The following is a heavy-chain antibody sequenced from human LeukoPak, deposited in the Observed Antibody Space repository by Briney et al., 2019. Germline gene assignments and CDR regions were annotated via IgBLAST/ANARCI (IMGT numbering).Heavy chain of an antibody. CDR3: ASPGGHDYIDY. J-gene: IGHJ4*02. CDR1: GGTFISYA. D-gene: IGHD4/OR15-4a*01. V-gene: IGHV1-69*06. Sequence: TVKVSCKASGGTFISYAISWVRQAPGQGLEWMGGIIPIFGTANYAQKFQGRVTITADKSTSTAYMELSSLRYDDTAVYYCASPGGHDYIDYWGQGTLVTVSS. CDR2: IIPIFGTA.